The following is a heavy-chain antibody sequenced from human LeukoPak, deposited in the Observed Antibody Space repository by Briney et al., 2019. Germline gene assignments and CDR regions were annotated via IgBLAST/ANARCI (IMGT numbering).Heavy chain of an antibody. J-gene: IGHJ4*02. Sequence: SGGSLRLSCAASGFTFSSYGMHWVRQAPGKGLEWVALIWYDGSKKYYADSVKGRFTISRDNSKNTLYLQMNSLRAEDTAVYYCARGPNDPAYFDYWGQGTLVTVSS. CDR1: GFTFSSYG. V-gene: IGHV3-33*01. CDR2: IWYDGSKK. CDR3: ARGPNDPAYFDY.